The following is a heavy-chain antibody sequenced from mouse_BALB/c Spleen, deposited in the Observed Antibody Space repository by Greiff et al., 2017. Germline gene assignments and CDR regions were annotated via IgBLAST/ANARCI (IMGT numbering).Heavy chain of an antibody. CDR1: GYTFTDYY. Sequence: QVQLQQSGPELVKPGASVKISCKASGYTFTDYYINWVKQKPGQGLEWIGWIYPGSGNTKYNEKFKGKATLTVDTYSSTVYMQLSSLTSEDTAVYFCARGDGNYGCAYWGQGTLVTVSA. D-gene: IGHD2-1*01. CDR2: IYPGSGNT. V-gene: IGHV1-84*02. J-gene: IGHJ3*01. CDR3: ARGDGNYGCAY.